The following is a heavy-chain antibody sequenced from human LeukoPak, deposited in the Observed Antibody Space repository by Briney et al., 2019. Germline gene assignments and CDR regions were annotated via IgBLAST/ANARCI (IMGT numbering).Heavy chain of an antibody. Sequence: GGSLRLSCAASGFTFGNYAIHWVRQAPGKGLEWVAVISYDGSNKYYADSVKGRFTISRDNSKNTLYLQMNSLRAEDTAVYYCARDFSSAMVTLPFDYWGHGTLVTVSS. CDR2: ISYDGSNK. V-gene: IGHV3-30-3*01. CDR1: GFTFGNYA. D-gene: IGHD5-18*01. CDR3: ARDFSSAMVTLPFDY. J-gene: IGHJ4*01.